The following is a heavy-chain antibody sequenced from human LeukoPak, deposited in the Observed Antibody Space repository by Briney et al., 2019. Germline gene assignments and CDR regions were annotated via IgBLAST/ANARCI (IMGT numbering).Heavy chain of an antibody. D-gene: IGHD6-19*01. J-gene: IGHJ4*02. CDR3: ARPRVAVAGYYFNS. Sequence: SETLSLTCTVSGGSINFYYWSWVRQSPGKGLEWIGNVYYSGSANYNPSLQSRVTISVETSKNQFSLKLTSVTAADTAVYYCARPRVAVAGYYFNSWGQGALVTVSS. CDR1: GGSINFYY. V-gene: IGHV4-59*01. CDR2: VYYSGSA.